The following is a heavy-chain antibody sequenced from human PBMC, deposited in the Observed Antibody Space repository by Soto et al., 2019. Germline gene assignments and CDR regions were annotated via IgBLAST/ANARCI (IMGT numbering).Heavy chain of an antibody. CDR3: ARPVHTMGKMATIEEYNWFDP. Sequence: GGSLRLSCAASGFTFSSYAMSWVRQAPGKGLEWVSAISGSGGSTYYADSVKGRFTISRDNSKNTLYLQMNSLRAEDTAVYYCARPVHTMGKMATIEEYNWFDPWGQGTLVTVSS. CDR1: GFTFSSYA. CDR2: ISGSGGST. J-gene: IGHJ5*02. D-gene: IGHD5-12*01. V-gene: IGHV3-23*01.